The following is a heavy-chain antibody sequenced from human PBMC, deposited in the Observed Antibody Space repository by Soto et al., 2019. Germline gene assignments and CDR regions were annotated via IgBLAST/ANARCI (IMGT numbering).Heavy chain of an antibody. CDR2: IDWDDEK. CDR3: AGRIRGDYSFDF. CDR1: GFSLTASETR. D-gene: IGHD4-17*01. Sequence: SGPTLVNPTQTLTLTCTISGFSLTASETRVSWIRQPPGKALEWLARIDWDDEKFYSTSLKTRLTISKDTSKNQVVLTIINMDPVDTATYYCAGRIRGDYSFDFWGQGALVTVYS. V-gene: IGHV2-70*04. J-gene: IGHJ4*02.